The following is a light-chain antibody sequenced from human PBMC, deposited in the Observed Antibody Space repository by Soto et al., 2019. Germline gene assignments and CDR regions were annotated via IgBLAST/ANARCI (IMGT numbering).Light chain of an antibody. CDR2: GAS. CDR1: LIVSSSY. CDR3: QQYGGLPRT. Sequence: IVLTQSPGTLSLSPVSRATLSCRASLIVSSSYLAWNQQKPGQAPRLLIYGASSRATGILAGFSGSGSGTDFTRTISRLEPEDFAVYYCQQYGGLPRTFGQGTKV. V-gene: IGKV3-20*01. J-gene: IGKJ1*01.